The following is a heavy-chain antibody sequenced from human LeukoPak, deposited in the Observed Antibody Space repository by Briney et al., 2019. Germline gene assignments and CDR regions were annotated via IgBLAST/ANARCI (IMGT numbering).Heavy chain of an antibody. CDR3: ARVHSVAVADTFDP. CDR1: GYTFIGYY. D-gene: IGHD6-19*01. V-gene: IGHV1-2*02. Sequence: ASVKVSCKASGYTFIGYYIHWVRQAPGQGLEWMGWINPNSGDTNYAQKFQGRVTMTRDTSISTTYMELTRVRSDDTAVYYCARVHSVAVADTFDPWGQGTLVTVSS. J-gene: IGHJ5*02. CDR2: INPNSGDT.